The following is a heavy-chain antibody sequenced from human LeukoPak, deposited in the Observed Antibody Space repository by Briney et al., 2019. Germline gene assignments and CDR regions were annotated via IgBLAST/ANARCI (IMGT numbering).Heavy chain of an antibody. V-gene: IGHV4-4*07. J-gene: IGHJ4*02. D-gene: IGHD6-19*01. CDR3: TRRVAVAGTPNAYFDY. Sequence: PSETLSLTCTVSGGSISSYYWSWIRQPAGKGLEWIGRIYTSGSTNYNPSLKSRVTMSVDTSKNQFSLKLSSVTAADTAVYFCTRRVAVAGTPNAYFDYWGQGILVIVSS. CDR1: GGSISSYY. CDR2: IYTSGST.